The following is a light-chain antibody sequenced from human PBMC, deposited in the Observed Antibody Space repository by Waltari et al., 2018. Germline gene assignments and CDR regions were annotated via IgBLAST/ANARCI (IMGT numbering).Light chain of an antibody. Sequence: DIQMTQSPSSLPASVRDRVTITCQASQDISNYLNWYQQKPGKAPKLLIYDASTLQGGVPSRFSGSGSGADFTLTISNLQPDDYATYYCQQSYSIPCAFGQGTKLEIK. J-gene: IGKJ2*01. CDR3: QQSYSIPCA. CDR2: DAS. CDR1: QDISNY. V-gene: IGKV1-39*01.